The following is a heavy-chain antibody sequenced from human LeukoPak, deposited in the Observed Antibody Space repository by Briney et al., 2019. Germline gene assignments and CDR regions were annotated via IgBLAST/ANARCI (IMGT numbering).Heavy chain of an antibody. D-gene: IGHD4-17*01. CDR1: GFTFDDYG. Sequence: PGGSLRLSCAVSGFTFDDYGMTWVRQAPGKGLEWVSGVNWNGGSTDYADSVQGRFTISRDNAKNSLYLQMNSLRAEDTALYYCARVAVTEGDPYYYYMDVWGKGTTVTVSS. J-gene: IGHJ6*03. CDR2: VNWNGGST. V-gene: IGHV3-20*04. CDR3: ARVAVTEGDPYYYYMDV.